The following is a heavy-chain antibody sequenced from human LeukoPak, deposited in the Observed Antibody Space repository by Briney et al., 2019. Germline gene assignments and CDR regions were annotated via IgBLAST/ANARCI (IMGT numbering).Heavy chain of an antibody. J-gene: IGHJ3*02. V-gene: IGHV4-59*01. Sequence: SETLSLTCTVSGGSMSSYYWSWIRQPPGKGLEWIGYIYCSGSTNYNPSLKSRVTISVDTSKNQFSLKLSSVTAADTAVYYCARGPTRDDVFDIWGQGTMVTVSS. CDR1: GGSMSSYY. CDR2: IYCSGST. CDR3: ARGPTRDDVFDI.